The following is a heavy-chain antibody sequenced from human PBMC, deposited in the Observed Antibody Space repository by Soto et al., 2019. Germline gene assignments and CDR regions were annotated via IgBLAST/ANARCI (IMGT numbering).Heavy chain of an antibody. CDR1: GFTFSSYG. D-gene: IGHD3-9*01. CDR2: IWYDGSNK. J-gene: IGHJ5*02. V-gene: IGHV3-33*01. Sequence: QVQLVESGGGVVQPGRSLRLSCAASGFTFSSYGMHWVRQAPGKGLEWVAVIWYDGSNKYYADSVKGRFTISRDNSKNTVYLQMNSLRAEDTAVYYCARDVEYYDILSWFDPWGQGTLVTVSS. CDR3: ARDVEYYDILSWFDP.